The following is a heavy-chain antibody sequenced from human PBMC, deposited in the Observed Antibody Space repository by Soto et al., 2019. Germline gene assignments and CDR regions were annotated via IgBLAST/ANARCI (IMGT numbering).Heavy chain of an antibody. CDR1: GYTFTSYG. V-gene: IGHV1-18*04. CDR3: ARDFRIDSSGYHYSLYYYGMDV. J-gene: IGHJ6*02. CDR2: ISAYNGNT. D-gene: IGHD3-22*01. Sequence: ASVKVSCKASGYTFTSYGISWVRQAPGQGLEWMGWISAYNGNTNYAQKLQGRVTMTTDTSTSTAYMELRSLRSDDTAVYYCARDFRIDSSGYHYSLYYYGMDVWGQGTTVTVSS.